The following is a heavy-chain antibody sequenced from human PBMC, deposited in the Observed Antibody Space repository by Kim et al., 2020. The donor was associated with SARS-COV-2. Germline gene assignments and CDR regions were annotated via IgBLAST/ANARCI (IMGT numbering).Heavy chain of an antibody. J-gene: IGHJ6*02. D-gene: IGHD3-10*02. Sequence: SGSTNYNPSHKSRVTIAVDTSKNQFSLKLNSMTAADTGVYYCARVFRGMDVWGQGTTVIVSS. CDR2: SGST. CDR3: ARVFRGMDV. V-gene: IGHV4-59*01.